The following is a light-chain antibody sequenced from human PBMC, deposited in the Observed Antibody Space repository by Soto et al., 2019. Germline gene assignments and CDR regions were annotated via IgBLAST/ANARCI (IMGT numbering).Light chain of an antibody. Sequence: EIVMTQSPATLSVSPGERATLSCRASQTVNSNLAWYQQKPGQAPRLLLYGASTRATGIPARFSGSGSGTEFPLTISSLQSEDFAVYYCQRYNNWPPTFGGGTKVDIK. CDR3: QRYNNWPPT. CDR1: QTVNSN. V-gene: IGKV3-15*01. CDR2: GAS. J-gene: IGKJ4*01.